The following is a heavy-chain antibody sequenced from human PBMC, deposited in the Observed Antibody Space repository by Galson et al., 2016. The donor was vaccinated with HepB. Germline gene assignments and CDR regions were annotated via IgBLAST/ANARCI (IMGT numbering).Heavy chain of an antibody. CDR1: GGSFSGYY. CDR2: IDHSGST. J-gene: IGHJ4*02. CDR3: ARGDYYGSGSYYRATTTFDY. Sequence: SETLSLTCVVYGGSFSGYYWSWIRQSPGKGLEWIGEIDHSGSTNYNPSLKSRVTISVDTSENQFSLKLSSVTAADTALYYCARGDYYGSGSYYRATTTFDYWGQGTLVTVSS. D-gene: IGHD3-10*01. V-gene: IGHV4-34*01.